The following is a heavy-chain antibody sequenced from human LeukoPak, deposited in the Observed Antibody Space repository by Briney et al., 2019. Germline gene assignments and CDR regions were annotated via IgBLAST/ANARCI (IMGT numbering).Heavy chain of an antibody. CDR3: ARGGPNSGGWTLDH. Sequence: ASVKVSCKTSGYTFTNYAIHWVCQAPGQRPEWMGYIIGDNAQTQYPQRFQGRVTISRDTYARTAYMELSSLTSEDMAVFYCARGGPNSGGWTLDHWGQGTLVSVSS. D-gene: IGHD6-19*01. CDR2: IIGDNAQT. J-gene: IGHJ4*02. V-gene: IGHV1-3*01. CDR1: GYTFTNYA.